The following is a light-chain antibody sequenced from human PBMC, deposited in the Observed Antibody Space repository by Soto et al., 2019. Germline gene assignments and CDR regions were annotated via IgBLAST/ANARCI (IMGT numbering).Light chain of an antibody. CDR1: QGISSY. J-gene: IGKJ2*01. Sequence: DIQLTQSPSFLSASVGDRVTITCRASQGISSYLAWYQQKPGKAPKLLIYAASTLQSGVPSRFSGSGSGTEFTLTISSLQPEDFAVYYCQQYNNWPRVFGQGTKLEIK. CDR2: AAS. CDR3: QQYNNWPRV. V-gene: IGKV1-9*01.